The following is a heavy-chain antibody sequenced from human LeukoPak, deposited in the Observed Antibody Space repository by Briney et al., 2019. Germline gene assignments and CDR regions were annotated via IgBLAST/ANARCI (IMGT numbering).Heavy chain of an antibody. V-gene: IGHV1-46*01. J-gene: IGHJ4*02. Sequence: ASVKVSCKASGYTFTSYYMHWVRQAPGQGLEWMGIINPSGGSTSYAQKFQGRVTMTRDTSTSTVYMELSSLRSEDTAVYYCARCEEAVAGLTSFDYWGQGTLVTVSS. D-gene: IGHD6-19*01. CDR2: INPSGGST. CDR3: ARCEEAVAGLTSFDY. CDR1: GYTFTSYY.